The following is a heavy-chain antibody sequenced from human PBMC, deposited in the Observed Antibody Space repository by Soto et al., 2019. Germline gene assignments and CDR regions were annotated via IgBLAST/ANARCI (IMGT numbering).Heavy chain of an antibody. V-gene: IGHV3-64D*06. D-gene: IGHD3-22*01. CDR1: GFTFSSYA. J-gene: IGHJ3*02. Sequence: GGSLRLSCSASGFTFSSYAMHWVRQAPGKGLEYVSAISSNGGSTYYADSVKGRFTISRDNSKNTLYLQMSSLRAEDTAVYYCVKDGGNYYESSGYYYYDAFDIWGQGTMVTVSS. CDR3: VKDGGNYYESSGYYYYDAFDI. CDR2: ISSNGGST.